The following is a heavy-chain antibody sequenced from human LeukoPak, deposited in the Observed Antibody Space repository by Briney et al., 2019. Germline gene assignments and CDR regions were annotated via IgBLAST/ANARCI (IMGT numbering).Heavy chain of an antibody. J-gene: IGHJ6*03. V-gene: IGHV4-61*01. CDR1: GASLSSGTYY. CDR3: ARSSGGMYNYHYMDV. D-gene: IGHD1-26*01. CDR2: QYYSGSP. Sequence: PSESLSLTCSVSGASLSSGTYYWNWIRQPPGKGLEWIAYQYYSGSPIYNPSLRSRVTISVDTSRDQFSLKVTSVTAADTAIYYCARSSGGMYNYHYMDVWGKGTTVTVSS.